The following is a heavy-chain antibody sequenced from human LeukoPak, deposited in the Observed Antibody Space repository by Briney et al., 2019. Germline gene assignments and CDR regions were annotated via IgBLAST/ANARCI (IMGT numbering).Heavy chain of an antibody. V-gene: IGHV1-2*02. CDR2: INPNSGGT. Sequence: ASVKVSCKASGYTFTGYYMHWVRQALGQGLEWMGWINPNSGGTNYAQKFQGRVTMTRDTSISTAYMELSRLRSDGTAVYYCARSKLAGDWFDPWGQGTLVTVSS. J-gene: IGHJ5*02. CDR3: ARSKLAGDWFDP. CDR1: GYTFTGYY.